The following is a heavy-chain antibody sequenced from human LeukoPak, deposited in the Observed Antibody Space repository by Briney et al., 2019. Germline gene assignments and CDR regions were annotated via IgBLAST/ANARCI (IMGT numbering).Heavy chain of an antibody. Sequence: GGSLRLSCAPSGFTFRSYSINWVPQAPGKGLEWVSSISSSSSYIYYADSVKGRFTISRDNAKNSLYLQMNSLRAEDTAVYYCARSYGDYVLDYWGQGTLVTVSS. D-gene: IGHD4-17*01. CDR2: ISSSSSYI. CDR1: GFTFRSYS. V-gene: IGHV3-21*01. CDR3: ARSYGDYVLDY. J-gene: IGHJ4*02.